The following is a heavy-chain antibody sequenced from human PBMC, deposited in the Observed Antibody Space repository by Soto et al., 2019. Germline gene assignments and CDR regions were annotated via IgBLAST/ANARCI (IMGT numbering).Heavy chain of an antibody. J-gene: IGHJ4*02. CDR2: IFHRGTT. D-gene: IGHD2-8*01. Sequence: SETLSLTCAVSGYSISRGFYWGWLRQPPGKGPQWIGNIFHRGTTYYNPSLMSRAAISVDTAKNEFSLRLSAVTAADTAVYYCARVDSPYHYNSRGYFTYWGQGALVTVSS. CDR3: ARVDSPYHYNSRGYFTY. V-gene: IGHV4-38-2*01. CDR1: GYSISRGFY.